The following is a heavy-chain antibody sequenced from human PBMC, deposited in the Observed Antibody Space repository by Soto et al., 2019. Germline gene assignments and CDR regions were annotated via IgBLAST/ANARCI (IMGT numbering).Heavy chain of an antibody. Sequence: QVQLVQSGAEVKKPGASVKVSCKASGYTFTSYDINWVRQATGQGLEWMGWMNPNSGNTGYAQKFQGRVTMTRNTSICTAYMGLSSLRSEDTAVYYCARAWELRRRTNFVYYYGMDVWGQGTTVTVSS. D-gene: IGHD1-26*01. CDR1: GYTFTSYD. V-gene: IGHV1-8*01. J-gene: IGHJ6*02. CDR3: ARAWELRRRTNFVYYYGMDV. CDR2: MNPNSGNT.